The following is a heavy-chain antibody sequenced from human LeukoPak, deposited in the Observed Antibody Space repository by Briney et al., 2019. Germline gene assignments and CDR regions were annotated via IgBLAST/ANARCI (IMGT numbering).Heavy chain of an antibody. CDR1: GFTFSSYA. CDR2: ISYDGSNK. Sequence: PGGSLRLSCAASGFTFSSYAMHWVRQAPGKRLEWVAVISYDGSNKYYADSVKGRFTISRDNSKNTLYLQMNSLRAEDTAVYYCARDQAIPAYYFDYWGQGTLVAVSS. J-gene: IGHJ4*02. V-gene: IGHV3-30*01. CDR3: ARDQAIPAYYFDY. D-gene: IGHD2-21*01.